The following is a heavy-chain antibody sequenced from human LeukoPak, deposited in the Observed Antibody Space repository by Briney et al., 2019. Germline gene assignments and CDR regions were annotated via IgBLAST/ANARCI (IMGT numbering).Heavy chain of an antibody. Sequence: SETLSLTCTVSGGSISSSSYYWGWIRQPPGKGLEWIGSIYYSGSTYYNPSLKSRVTISVDTSKNQFSLKLSSVTAADAAVYSCERGVAVASHNWFDPWGQGTLVTVSS. V-gene: IGHV4-39*01. D-gene: IGHD6-19*01. CDR3: ERGVAVASHNWFDP. CDR1: GGSISSSSYY. CDR2: IYYSGST. J-gene: IGHJ5*02.